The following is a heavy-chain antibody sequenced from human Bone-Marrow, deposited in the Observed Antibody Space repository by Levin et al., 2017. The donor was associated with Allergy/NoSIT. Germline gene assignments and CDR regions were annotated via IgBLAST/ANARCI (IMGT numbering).Heavy chain of an antibody. CDR1: GFTFSGYA. CDR3: AKDDYYGDYGVDY. Sequence: GESLKISCAASGFTFSGYAMHWVRQAPGKGLEWVAVISSDSNNKYYADSVKGRFTISRDNSKNTLFLQMNSLRGDDTAMYYCAKDDYYGDYGVDYWGQGSLVTVSS. J-gene: IGHJ4*02. CDR2: ISSDSNNK. D-gene: IGHD4-17*01. V-gene: IGHV3-30*18.